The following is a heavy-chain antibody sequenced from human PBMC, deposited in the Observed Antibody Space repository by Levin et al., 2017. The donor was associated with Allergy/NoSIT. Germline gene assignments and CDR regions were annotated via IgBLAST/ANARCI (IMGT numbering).Heavy chain of an antibody. D-gene: IGHD6-19*01. Sequence: SVKVSCKASGGTFSSYTISWVRQAPGQGLEWMGRIIPILGITNYAQKFQGRVTITADKSTSTAYMELNSLRSEDTAVYYCARVSVAGVGYYYYGMDGWGQGTTVTVSS. J-gene: IGHJ6*02. CDR3: ARVSVAGVGYYYYGMDG. CDR2: IIPILGIT. V-gene: IGHV1-69*02. CDR1: GGTFSSYT.